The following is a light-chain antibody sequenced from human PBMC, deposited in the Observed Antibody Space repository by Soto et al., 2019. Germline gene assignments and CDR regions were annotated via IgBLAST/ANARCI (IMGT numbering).Light chain of an antibody. V-gene: IGKV3-20*01. J-gene: IGKJ1*01. CDR1: QSVSSSY. Sequence: EIVLTQSPGTLSLSPGERATLSCRASQSVSSSYLAWYQQKPGQAPRLLIYGASSRATGIPDRSSGSGSGTDFTLTISRLEPEDFAVYYCQQYGSSQWTFGQGTKVEIK. CDR3: QQYGSSQWT. CDR2: GAS.